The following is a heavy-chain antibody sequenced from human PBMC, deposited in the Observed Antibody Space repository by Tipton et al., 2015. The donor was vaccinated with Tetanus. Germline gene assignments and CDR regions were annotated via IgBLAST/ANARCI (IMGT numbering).Heavy chain of an antibody. Sequence: TLSLTCNVSGALITTGGYSWGWIRQPPGQGLEWLGYIYQSNSTNYNPSGRSRLTLSLPRSKNQVSLKLSSVTAADTAVYYCVRGRGLGAYSFGFEYWGQGALGTGSS. D-gene: IGHD5-12*01. J-gene: IGHJ4*02. CDR3: VRGRGLGAYSFGFEY. V-gene: IGHV4-30-2*01. CDR1: GALITTGGYS. CDR2: IYQSNST.